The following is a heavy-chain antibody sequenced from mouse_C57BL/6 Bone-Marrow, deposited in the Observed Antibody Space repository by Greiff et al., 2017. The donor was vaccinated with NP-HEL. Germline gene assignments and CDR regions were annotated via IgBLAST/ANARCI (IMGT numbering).Heavy chain of an antibody. CDR2: IHPNSGST. CDR1: GYTFTSYW. CDR3: ARSGGYDYDGFAY. Sequence: QVQLQQPGAELVKPGASVKLSCKASGYTFTSYWMHWVKQRPGQGLEWIGMIHPNSGSTNYNEKFKSKATLTVDKSSSTAYMQLSSLTSEDSAVYYCARSGGYDYDGFAYWGQGTLVTVSA. J-gene: IGHJ3*01. V-gene: IGHV1-64*01. D-gene: IGHD2-4*01.